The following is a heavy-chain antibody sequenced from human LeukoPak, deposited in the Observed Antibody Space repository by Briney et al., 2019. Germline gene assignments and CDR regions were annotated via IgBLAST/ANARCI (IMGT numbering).Heavy chain of an antibody. J-gene: IGHJ4*02. CDR1: GGSISDYF. D-gene: IGHD5-24*01. CDR2: IYFSGST. V-gene: IGHV4-59*12. CDR3: ARVRDGYNLNFDY. Sequence: PSETLSLTCTVSGGSISDYFWSWIRQPPGKGLEWIGYIYFSGSTNYNPSLKSRVTISVDTSNNQFSLRLRFVTAADTAVYYCARVRDGYNLNFDYWGQGTLVTVSS.